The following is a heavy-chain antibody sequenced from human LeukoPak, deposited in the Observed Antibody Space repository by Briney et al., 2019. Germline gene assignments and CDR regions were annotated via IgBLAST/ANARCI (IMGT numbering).Heavy chain of an antibody. CDR2: TYYRSKWYK. Sequence: SQTLSLNCAISGDRVSSNSAAWNWIRQSPSRGLEWLGRTYYRSKWYKDYAVSMKSRISINPDTAKNQFSLQLNSVTPDDTAVYYCARDQGIGSWYYFDYWGQGTLVTVSS. CDR3: ARDQGIGSWYYFDY. V-gene: IGHV6-1*01. CDR1: GDRVSSNSAA. D-gene: IGHD6-13*01. J-gene: IGHJ4*02.